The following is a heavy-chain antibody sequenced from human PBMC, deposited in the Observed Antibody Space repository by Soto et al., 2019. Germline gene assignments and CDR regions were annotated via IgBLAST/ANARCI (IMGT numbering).Heavy chain of an antibody. J-gene: IGHJ6*02. D-gene: IGHD2-15*01. V-gene: IGHV3-30*04. CDR3: ARGDREDILVVVGARPGEYGIDI. CDR2: MAYDGRSA. Sequence: QVQLVESGGGVVQPGGALRLSCAASGFTFRNDAMHWVRQAPGKGLECLAVMAYDGRSACYRDSVKGRLTISRDNSKNTLYLHMNSLISEDTGVYYCARGDREDILVVVGARPGEYGIDIWGQGTTVTVSS. CDR1: GFTFRNDA.